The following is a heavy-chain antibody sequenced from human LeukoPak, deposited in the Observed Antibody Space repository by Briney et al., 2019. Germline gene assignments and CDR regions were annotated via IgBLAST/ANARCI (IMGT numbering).Heavy chain of an antibody. J-gene: IGHJ5*02. V-gene: IGHV4-39*01. CDR3: ASAMERRHSPFDP. D-gene: IGHD1-1*01. Sequence: SETLSLTCTVSGDSISSSSYYWVWIRQPPGKELEWIGSIYYSGSTYYNPSLKSRVTISVDTSKNQFSLKLSTVTAADTAVYYCASAMERRHSPFDPWGQGTLVTVSS. CDR1: GDSISSSSYY. CDR2: IYYSGST.